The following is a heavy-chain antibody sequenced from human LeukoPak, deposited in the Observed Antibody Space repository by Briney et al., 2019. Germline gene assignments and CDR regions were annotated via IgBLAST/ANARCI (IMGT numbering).Heavy chain of an antibody. D-gene: IGHD3-22*01. Sequence: SQTLSLTCAISGDSVSRNSAAWNWIRQSPSRGLEWLGRTYYRSKWYNDYAVSVKSRITINPDTSKNQFSLQLNSVTPEDTAVYYCARDQDYYDSSGYYPYYFDYWGQGTLVTVSS. J-gene: IGHJ4*02. CDR1: GDSVSRNSAA. CDR3: ARDQDYYDSSGYYPYYFDY. V-gene: IGHV6-1*01. CDR2: TYYRSKWYN.